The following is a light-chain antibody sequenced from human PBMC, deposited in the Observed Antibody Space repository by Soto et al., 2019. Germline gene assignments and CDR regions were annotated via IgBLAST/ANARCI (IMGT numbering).Light chain of an antibody. V-gene: IGLV2-14*03. J-gene: IGLJ1*01. CDR3: SSYTSTSTYV. CDR1: SSDIGNYNY. CDR2: DVS. Sequence: QSALTQPDSVSGSPGQSVAISCTAASSDIGNYNYVSWYQQRPGKVPKLIIHDVSDRPSGVSDRFSGSNSGNTASLTISGLQAEDAADYYCSSYTSTSTYVFGTGTKLTVL.